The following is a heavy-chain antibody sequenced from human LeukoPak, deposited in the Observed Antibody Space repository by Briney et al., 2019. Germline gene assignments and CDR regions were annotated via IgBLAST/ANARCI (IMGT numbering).Heavy chain of an antibody. J-gene: IGHJ4*02. Sequence: ASVKVSCKASGYTFTSYYMHWVRQAPGQGLEWIGIINPSGGSTSYAQKFQGRVTMTRDTSTSTVYMELSSLRSEDTAVYYCARDYYDSSGYQLGEYWGQGTLVTVSS. CDR3: ARDYYDSSGYQLGEY. V-gene: IGHV1-46*01. CDR2: INPSGGST. CDR1: GYTFTSYY. D-gene: IGHD3-22*01.